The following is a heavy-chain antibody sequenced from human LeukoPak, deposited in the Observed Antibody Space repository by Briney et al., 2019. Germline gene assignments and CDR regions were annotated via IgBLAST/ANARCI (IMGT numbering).Heavy chain of an antibody. CDR1: GYTFTGYY. Sequence: WASVKVSCKASGYTFTGYYMHWVRQAPGQGLEWMGWINPSSGGTNYAQKFQGRVTMTRDTSISTAYMELSRLRSDDTAVYYCARVDTAMDRIDYWGQGTLVTVSS. D-gene: IGHD5-18*01. CDR2: INPSSGGT. V-gene: IGHV1-2*02. CDR3: ARVDTAMDRIDY. J-gene: IGHJ4*02.